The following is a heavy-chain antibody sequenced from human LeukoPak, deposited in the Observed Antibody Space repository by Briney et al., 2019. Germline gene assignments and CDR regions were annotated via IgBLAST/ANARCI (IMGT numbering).Heavy chain of an antibody. Sequence: SETLSLTCTVSGGSISSSSYFWGWIRQPPGKGLEWIGSIYYSGSTYYNPSLKSRVTISVDTSKNQFSLKLSSVTAADTAVYYCAGRTVRIDYWGQGTLVTVSS. CDR3: AGRTVRIDY. V-gene: IGHV4-39*07. CDR2: IYYSGST. J-gene: IGHJ4*02. D-gene: IGHD4-17*01. CDR1: GGSISSSSYF.